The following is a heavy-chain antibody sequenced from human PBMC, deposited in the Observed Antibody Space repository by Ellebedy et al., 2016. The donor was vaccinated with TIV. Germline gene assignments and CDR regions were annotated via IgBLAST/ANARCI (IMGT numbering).Heavy chain of an antibody. CDR1: GFTFSSYA. Sequence: GGSLRLSCAASGFTFSSYAMSWVRQAPGKGLEWVSAISGSGGSTYYADSVKGRFTISRDNAQNSLYLQMNSLRDEDTAVYYCARGVPAAMGYFQYWGQGTLVTVSS. V-gene: IGHV3-23*01. CDR2: ISGSGGST. D-gene: IGHD2-2*01. J-gene: IGHJ1*01. CDR3: ARGVPAAMGYFQY.